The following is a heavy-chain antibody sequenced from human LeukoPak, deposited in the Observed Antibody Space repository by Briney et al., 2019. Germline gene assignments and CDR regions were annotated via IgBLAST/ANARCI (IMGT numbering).Heavy chain of an antibody. J-gene: IGHJ5*02. CDR2: ISAYNGNT. CDR1: GYTFTSYG. Sequence: ASVNVSCKASGYTFTSYGISWVRQAPGQGLEWMGWISAYNGNTNYAQKLQGRVTMTTDTSTSTAYMELRSLRSDDTAVYYCARDSSSSWYTMDWFDPWGQGTLVTVSS. V-gene: IGHV1-18*01. D-gene: IGHD6-13*01. CDR3: ARDSSSSWYTMDWFDP.